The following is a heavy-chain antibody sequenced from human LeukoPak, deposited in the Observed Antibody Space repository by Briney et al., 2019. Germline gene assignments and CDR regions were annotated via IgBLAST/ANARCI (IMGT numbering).Heavy chain of an antibody. CDR3: ASILYG. CDR1: GFTVSTYS. V-gene: IGHV3-53*01. J-gene: IGHJ4*02. Sequence: PGGSLRLSCAASGFTVSTYSMSWVRPAPGKGLEWVATFSSGGRTSYADSVKGRFTISRDTSQNTVFLQMNSLRDEDTALYYCASILYGWGQGTLVTVSS. CDR2: FSSGGRT. D-gene: IGHD2-2*02.